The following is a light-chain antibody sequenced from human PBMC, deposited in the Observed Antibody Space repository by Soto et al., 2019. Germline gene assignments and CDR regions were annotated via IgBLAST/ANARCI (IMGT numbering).Light chain of an antibody. CDR1: QSVSSSY. CDR2: GAS. CDR3: QQYGSSRV. V-gene: IGKV3-20*01. J-gene: IGKJ2*01. Sequence: EIVLTQSPGTLSLSPGERATLSCRASQSVSSSYLAWYQQKPGQAPRLLIYGASSRATGIPDRFSGSGSGTDFTLTISRLEPGDFAVYYCQQYGSSRVFGQGTNLEIK.